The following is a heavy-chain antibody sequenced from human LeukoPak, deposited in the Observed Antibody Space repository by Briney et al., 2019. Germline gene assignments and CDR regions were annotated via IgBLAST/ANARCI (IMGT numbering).Heavy chain of an antibody. CDR3: ARDNSMYYDFWSGHDY. CDR2: ISYDGSNK. V-gene: IGHV3-30*04. D-gene: IGHD3-3*01. J-gene: IGHJ4*02. CDR1: GFTFSNYA. Sequence: GGSLRLSCAATGFTFSNYAMSWVRQAPGKGLEWVAVISYDGSNKYYADSVKGRFTISRDNSKNTLYLQMNSLRAEDTAVYYCARDNSMYYDFWSGHDYWGQGTLVTVSS.